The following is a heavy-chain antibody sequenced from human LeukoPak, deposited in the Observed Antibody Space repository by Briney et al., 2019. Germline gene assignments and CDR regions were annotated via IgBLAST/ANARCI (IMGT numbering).Heavy chain of an antibody. D-gene: IGHD2-21*02. CDR2: INTRSSSI. CDR3: AKESGHCGADCLALNDY. Sequence: GGSLRLSCAASGFTFNSYTMSWVRQAPGKGLEWVSSINTRSSSIYYADSMKGRFTVSRDNTKNSLYLQMNSLTPEDTAVYFCAKESGHCGADCLALNDYWGQGTLVTVSS. CDR1: GFTFNSYT. J-gene: IGHJ4*02. V-gene: IGHV3-21*01.